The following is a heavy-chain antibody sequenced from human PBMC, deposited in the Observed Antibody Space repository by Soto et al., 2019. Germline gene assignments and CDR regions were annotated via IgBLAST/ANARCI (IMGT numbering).Heavy chain of an antibody. CDR3: VRVVAIPGYPDN. CDR2: IGPIVDTS. V-gene: IGHV1-69*12. J-gene: IGHJ4*02. CDR1: GGIFSSYA. Sequence: QVQLVQSGAEVRQPASSVKVSCKTSGGIFSSYAISWVRQAPGQGLEWMGGIGPIVDTSTYAQKFQGRVTITADASTSTVYMELSSLRSDDTAVYYCVRVVAIPGYPDNWGQGTLVTVSS. D-gene: IGHD5-12*01.